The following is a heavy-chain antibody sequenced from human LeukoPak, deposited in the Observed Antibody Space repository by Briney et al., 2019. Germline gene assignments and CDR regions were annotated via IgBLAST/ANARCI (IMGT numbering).Heavy chain of an antibody. V-gene: IGHV3-23*01. Sequence: GGSLRLSCAASGFTFSSYAMSWVRQAPGKGLEWVSAISGSGGSTYYADSVKGRFTISRDNSKNTLYLQMNSLRAEDSAVYYCASYCSSTSCYTFDYWGQGTLVTVSS. D-gene: IGHD2-2*02. CDR3: ASYCSSTSCYTFDY. CDR2: ISGSGGST. CDR1: GFTFSSYA. J-gene: IGHJ4*02.